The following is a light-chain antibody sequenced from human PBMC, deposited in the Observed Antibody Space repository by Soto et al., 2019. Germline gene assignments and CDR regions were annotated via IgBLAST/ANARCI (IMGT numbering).Light chain of an antibody. Sequence: EIVITQSPGTVSVSPGERVTLSCRPSQSLGTNLAWYQQNPGQAPRLLIYRASTRATDVPARFSGSGSGREFTLIICGRRSEDFTVYYCQQYKTWPPTFGQLTRVEFK. CDR3: QQYKTWPPT. CDR1: QSLGTN. V-gene: IGKV3-15*01. CDR2: RAS. J-gene: IGKJ1*01.